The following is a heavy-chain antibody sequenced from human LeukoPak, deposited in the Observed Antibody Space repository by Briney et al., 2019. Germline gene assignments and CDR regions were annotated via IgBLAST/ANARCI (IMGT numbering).Heavy chain of an antibody. D-gene: IGHD6-19*01. Sequence: PGGSLRLSCAASGFTFSNYAMHWVRQASGKGLEWVAVVSSDGRNKFYAESLKGRFIISRDNSKSTLYLQMNSLTAEDAALYYCASLTVPGAPDVFDIWGQGTMVTVSS. CDR3: ASLTVPGAPDVFDI. V-gene: IGHV3-30*04. J-gene: IGHJ3*02. CDR1: GFTFSNYA. CDR2: VSSDGRNK.